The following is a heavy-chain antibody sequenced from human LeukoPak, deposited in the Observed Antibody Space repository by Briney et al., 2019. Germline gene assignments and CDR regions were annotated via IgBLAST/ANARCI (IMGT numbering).Heavy chain of an antibody. CDR3: ARHYYDNTGYYYLDY. V-gene: IGHV4-39*02. CDR1: GGAVTGSTYY. Sequence: SETLSLTCNVSGGAVTGSTYYWAWIRQPPGKGLEWIGSMYYSGSTFYTPSLKSRVTISVDTSKNHFSLKLTSVTASDTATYYCARHYYDNTGYYYLDYWGQGTLVTVSS. D-gene: IGHD3-22*01. J-gene: IGHJ4*02. CDR2: MYYSGST.